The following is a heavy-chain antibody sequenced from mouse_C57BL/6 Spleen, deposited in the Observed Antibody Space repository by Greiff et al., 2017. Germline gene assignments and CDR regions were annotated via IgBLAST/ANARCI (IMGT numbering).Heavy chain of an antibody. Sequence: VQLQQSGAELVRPGASVKLSCKASGFNITGYCMQWVKQRHGQGLEWIGKIDPADCDTKYSPKFKGKATMTADTSSNTAYMQLSSLTSEDSAVYYCLKWGSSSSMDVWGKGTTVTVSS. CDR2: IDPADCDT. CDR3: LKWGSSSSMDV. D-gene: IGHD1-1*01. V-gene: IGHV14-1*01. J-gene: IGHJ4*01. CDR1: GFNITGYC.